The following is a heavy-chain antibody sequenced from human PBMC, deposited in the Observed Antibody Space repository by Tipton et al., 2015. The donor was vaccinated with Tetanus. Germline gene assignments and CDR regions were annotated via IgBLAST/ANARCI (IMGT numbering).Heavy chain of an antibody. J-gene: IGHJ4*02. Sequence: SLRLSCAASGFTFSNYWMSWVRQAPGRGLEWVASIKQDGSDKNYVDSVKGRFTISRDNAKNSLYLQMSSPRDEDTAVYYCARDFSYYFDSKSGFDYWGQGTLVTVSS. CDR1: GFTFSNYW. CDR3: ARDFSYYFDSKSGFDY. V-gene: IGHV3-7*01. D-gene: IGHD3-22*01. CDR2: IKQDGSDK.